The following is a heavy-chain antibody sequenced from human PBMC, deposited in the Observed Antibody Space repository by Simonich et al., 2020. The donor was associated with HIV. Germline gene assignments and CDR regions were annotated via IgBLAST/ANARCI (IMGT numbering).Heavy chain of an antibody. V-gene: IGHV4-34*01. CDR3: ARLTAGGLGEYFQH. J-gene: IGHJ1*01. CDR1: GGSFSGYY. CDR2: INQSGST. Sequence: QVQLQQWGAGLLKPSETLSLTCAVYGGSFSGYYWRWIRQPPGKGLEWIGEINQSGSTNYNPSLKSRVTISVDTSKNQFSLKLSSVTAADTAVYYCARLTAGGLGEYFQHWGQGTLVTVSS. D-gene: IGHD6-13*01.